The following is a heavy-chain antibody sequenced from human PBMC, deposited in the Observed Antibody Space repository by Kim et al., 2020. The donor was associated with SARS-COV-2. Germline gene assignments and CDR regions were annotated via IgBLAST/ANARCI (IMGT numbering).Heavy chain of an antibody. V-gene: IGHV3-23*01. Sequence: GGSLRLSCAASGFTFSSYPMIWVRQAPGKGLEWVSAISPTGGSTAYTDSVKGPFTISRDNSKSTLYLQMNSLRAEDTAVYYCAKRAAAGKVGYYFDYWGRGTLVTVSS. CDR2: ISPTGGST. D-gene: IGHD6-13*01. CDR3: AKRAAAGKVGYYFDY. J-gene: IGHJ4*02. CDR1: GFTFSSYP.